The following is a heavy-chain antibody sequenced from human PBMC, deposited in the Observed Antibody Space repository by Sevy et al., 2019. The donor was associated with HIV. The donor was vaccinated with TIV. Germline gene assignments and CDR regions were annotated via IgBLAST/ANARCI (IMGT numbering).Heavy chain of an antibody. CDR1: GFTFSSYW. J-gene: IGHJ3*02. Sequence: GGSLRLSCAASGFTFSSYWMHWVRQAPGKGLVWVSRINSDGSSTSYADSVKGRFTISRDNAKNTLYLQMNSLRAEDTAVYYCARVGGGGYCSGGSCPGAFDIWGQGTMVTVSS. V-gene: IGHV3-74*01. CDR3: ARVGGGGYCSGGSCPGAFDI. CDR2: INSDGSST. D-gene: IGHD2-15*01.